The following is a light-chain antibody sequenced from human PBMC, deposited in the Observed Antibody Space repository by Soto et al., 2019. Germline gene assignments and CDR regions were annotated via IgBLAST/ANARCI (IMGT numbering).Light chain of an antibody. CDR3: QQYMSYS. CDR1: QSISNW. CDR2: HAS. Sequence: IQRTQSPSSLSRSLGGRVTIICRASQSISNWLAWYQQKPGTAPKLLIYHASTLGSGVPSRFSGSGSGTEFTLTISSLQPDDFATYYCQQYMSYSFGQGTKVDIK. V-gene: IGKV1-5*02. J-gene: IGKJ1*01.